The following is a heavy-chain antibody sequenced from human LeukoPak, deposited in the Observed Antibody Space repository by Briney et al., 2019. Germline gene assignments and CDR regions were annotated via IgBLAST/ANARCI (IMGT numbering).Heavy chain of an antibody. V-gene: IGHV3-48*03. CDR3: ARTVAPIGY. Sequence: GGSLRLSCAASGFTFSRYEMNWVRQAPGKGLEWVSHISSSGSTIYYTDSVKGRFTISRDNSKNLLYLQMNSLRAEDTAIYYCARTVAPIGYWGQGTLVTVSS. D-gene: IGHD4-23*01. J-gene: IGHJ4*02. CDR2: ISSSGSTI. CDR1: GFTFSRYE.